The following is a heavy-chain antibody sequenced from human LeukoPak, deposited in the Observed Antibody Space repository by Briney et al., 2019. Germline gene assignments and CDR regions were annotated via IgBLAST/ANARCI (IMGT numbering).Heavy chain of an antibody. CDR1: GFTFSSYS. J-gene: IGHJ5*02. CDR3: ARDRYIVVPGGWFDP. Sequence: GGSLRLSCAASGFTFSSYSMNWVRQAPGKGLEWVSSISSSSSYIYYADSVKGRFTISRDNAKNSLYLQMNSLRAEDTAVYYCARDRYIVVPGGWFDPWGRGTLVTVSS. V-gene: IGHV3-21*01. CDR2: ISSSSSYI. D-gene: IGHD2-2*01.